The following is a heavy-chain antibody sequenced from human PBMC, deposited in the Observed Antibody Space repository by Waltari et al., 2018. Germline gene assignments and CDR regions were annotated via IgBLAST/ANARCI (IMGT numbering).Heavy chain of an antibody. CDR1: GYTFTSYD. V-gene: IGHV1-8*01. CDR3: ARRVAATLYYYYYYMDV. D-gene: IGHD2-15*01. J-gene: IGHJ6*03. Sequence: QVQLVQSGAEVKKPGASVKVSCKASGYTFTSYDINWVRQDIGQGLEWMGWMNPNSGNTGYAQKFQGRVTMTRNTSISTAYMELSSLRSEDTAVYYCARRVAATLYYYYYYMDVWGKGTTVTVSS. CDR2: MNPNSGNT.